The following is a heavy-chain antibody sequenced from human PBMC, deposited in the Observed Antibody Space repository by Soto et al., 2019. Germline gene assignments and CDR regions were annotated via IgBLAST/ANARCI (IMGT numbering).Heavy chain of an antibody. V-gene: IGHV3-33*01. CDR2: IWYDGSNK. CDR3: ARGVRVVAAPDY. J-gene: IGHJ4*02. D-gene: IGHD2-15*01. CDR1: GFTFSSYG. Sequence: QVQLVESGGGVVQPGRSLRLSCAASGFTFSSYGMHWVRQAPGKGLEWVAVIWYDGSNKYYADSVKGRFTISRDNSKNTLYLQMNSLRAEDTAVYYCARGVRVVAAPDYWGQGTLVTVSS.